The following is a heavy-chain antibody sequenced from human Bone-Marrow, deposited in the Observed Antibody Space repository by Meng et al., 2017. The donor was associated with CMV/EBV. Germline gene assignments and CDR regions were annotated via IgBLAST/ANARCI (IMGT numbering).Heavy chain of an antibody. D-gene: IGHD3-3*01. CDR2: ISAYNGNT. CDR1: GYTFTSYG. CDR3: ARDYDFWSGYYRYWYFYL. J-gene: IGHJ2*01. V-gene: IGHV1-18*01. Sequence: ASVKVSCKASGYTFTSYGISWVRQAPGQGLEWMGWISAYNGNTNYAQKLQGRVTMTTDTSTSTAYMELRSLRSDDTAVYYCARDYDFWSGYYRYWYFYLCGRGTLVTVSS.